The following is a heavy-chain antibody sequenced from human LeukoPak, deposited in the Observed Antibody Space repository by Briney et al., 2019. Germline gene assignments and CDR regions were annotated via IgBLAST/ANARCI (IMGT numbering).Heavy chain of an antibody. CDR3: AREREGYCSSTSCYRAWFDP. CDR2: IYHSGST. D-gene: IGHD2-2*01. CDR1: GYSISSGYY. V-gene: IGHV4-38-2*02. Sequence: SETLSLTCTVSGYSISSGYYWGWIRQPPGKGLEWIGSIYHSGSTYYNPSLKSRVTISVDTSKNQFSLKLSSVTAADTAVYYCAREREGYCSSTSCYRAWFDPWGQGTLVTVSS. J-gene: IGHJ5*02.